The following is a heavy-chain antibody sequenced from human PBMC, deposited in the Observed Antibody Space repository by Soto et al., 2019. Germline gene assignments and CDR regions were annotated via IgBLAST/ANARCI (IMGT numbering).Heavy chain of an antibody. Sequence: EVLLVESGGGLVQPGGSLRLSCAASGFTFSTFWMDWVRQAPGKGLEWVAKIKEDGSEKYYADSVKGRFIISRDNARNSVYLQMNSLRAEDTVVYYCARVRPGNYRDYWGQGTLVTVSS. CDR2: IKEDGSEK. J-gene: IGHJ4*02. D-gene: IGHD3-10*01. CDR3: ARVRPGNYRDY. V-gene: IGHV3-7*03. CDR1: GFTFSTFW.